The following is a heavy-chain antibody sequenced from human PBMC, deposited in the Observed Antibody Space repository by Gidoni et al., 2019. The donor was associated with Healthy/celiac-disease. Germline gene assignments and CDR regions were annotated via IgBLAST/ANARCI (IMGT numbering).Heavy chain of an antibody. D-gene: IGHD3-10*01. J-gene: IGHJ6*02. CDR2: ISGSGGST. Sequence: EVQLLASGGGLVHPGGSLRLSCSASGLTFCSYAMSWVRQAPGKGLEWVSAISGSGGSTYYADSVKGRFTISRDNSKNTLYLQMNSLRAEDTAVYYCAKVRSNYYYYYGMDVWGQGTTVTVSS. CDR3: AKVRSNYYYYYGMDV. V-gene: IGHV3-23*01. CDR1: GLTFCSYA.